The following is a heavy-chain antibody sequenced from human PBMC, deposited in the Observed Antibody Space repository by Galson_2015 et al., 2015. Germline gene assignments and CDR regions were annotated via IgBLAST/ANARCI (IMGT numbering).Heavy chain of an antibody. Sequence: SLRLSCAASGFTFSSYGMHWVRQDPGKGLEWVAVIWYDGSNKYYADSVKGRFTISRDNSKNTLYLQMNSLRAEDTAVYYCARDAGYSGSDLGYWGQGTLVTVSS. CDR1: GFTFSSYG. D-gene: IGHD1-26*01. CDR3: ARDAGYSGSDLGY. CDR2: IWYDGSNK. J-gene: IGHJ4*02. V-gene: IGHV3-33*01.